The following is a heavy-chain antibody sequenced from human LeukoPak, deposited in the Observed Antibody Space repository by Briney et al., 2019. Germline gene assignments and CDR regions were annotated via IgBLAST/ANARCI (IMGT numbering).Heavy chain of an antibody. Sequence: PGRSLRLSCAASGFTFSSYGMHWVRQAPGKGLEWVAVISYDGSNKYYADSVKGRFTISRDNSKNTLYLQMNSLRAGDTAVYYCAKEIAAAGTGYYYYGMDVWGQGTTVTVSS. CDR1: GFTFSSYG. J-gene: IGHJ6*02. V-gene: IGHV3-30*18. D-gene: IGHD6-13*01. CDR2: ISYDGSNK. CDR3: AKEIAAAGTGYYYYGMDV.